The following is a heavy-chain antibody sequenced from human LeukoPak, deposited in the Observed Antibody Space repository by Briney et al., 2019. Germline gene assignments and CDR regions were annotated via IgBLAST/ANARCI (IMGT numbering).Heavy chain of an antibody. CDR1: GFTFSSYA. V-gene: IGHV3-30-3*01. J-gene: IGHJ4*02. CDR3: ARDGPFYGSGRGGYYFDY. Sequence: PGGSLRLSCAASGFTFSSYAMHWVRQAPGKGLEWVAVISYDGSNKYYADSVKGRFTISRDNSKNTLYLQMNSLRAEDTAVYYCARDGPFYGSGRGGYYFDYWGQGTLVTVSS. CDR2: ISYDGSNK. D-gene: IGHD3-10*01.